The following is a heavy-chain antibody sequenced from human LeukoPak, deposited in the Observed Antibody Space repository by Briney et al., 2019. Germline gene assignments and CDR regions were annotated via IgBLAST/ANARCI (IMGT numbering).Heavy chain of an antibody. CDR3: ARSNWDNYGMHV. J-gene: IGHJ6*02. V-gene: IGHV4-39*01. Sequence: PSETLSLTCTVSGDSFSSSSYCWGWIRQPPGKGLEWIGSIYYSGSTYYSPSLKSRVTISVDTSKNQFSLKVSSVTAADTAVYYCARSNWDNYGMHVWGQGTTVTVSS. CDR1: GDSFSSSSYC. CDR2: IYYSGST. D-gene: IGHD7-27*01.